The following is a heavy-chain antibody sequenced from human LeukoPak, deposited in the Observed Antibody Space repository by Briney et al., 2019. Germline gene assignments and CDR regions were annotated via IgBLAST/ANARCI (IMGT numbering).Heavy chain of an antibody. CDR1: GFTFSSYG. CDR3: AREGGNGWYSGWFDP. Sequence: GGSLRLSCAASGFTFSSYGMHWVRQAPGKGLEWVAFIRYDGSNKYYADSVKGRFTISRDNSKNTLYLQMNSLRAEDTAVYYCAREGGNGWYSGWFDPWGQGILVTVSS. J-gene: IGHJ5*02. V-gene: IGHV3-30*02. CDR2: IRYDGSNK. D-gene: IGHD6-19*01.